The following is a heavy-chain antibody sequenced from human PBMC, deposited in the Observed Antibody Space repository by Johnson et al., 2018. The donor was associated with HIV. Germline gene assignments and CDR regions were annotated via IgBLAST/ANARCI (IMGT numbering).Heavy chain of an antibody. CDR2: ISYDGSNK. D-gene: IGHD3-3*01. J-gene: IGHJ3*02. CDR3: ARERGIFGVVIEHAVGAFDI. CDR1: GFTFSTYG. V-gene: IGHV3-30*03. Sequence: QVQLVESGGGVVQPGRSLRLSCAASGFTFSTYGMHWVRQAPGKGLEWVAVISYDGSNKYYADSVKGRFTISRDNSKNTLYLQMNSLRAEDTAVYYCARERGIFGVVIEHAVGAFDIWGQGTMVTVAS.